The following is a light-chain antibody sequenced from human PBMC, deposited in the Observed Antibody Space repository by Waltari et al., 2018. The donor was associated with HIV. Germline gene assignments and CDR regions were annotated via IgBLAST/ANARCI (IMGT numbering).Light chain of an antibody. V-gene: IGLV3-25*03. CDR2: KDT. Sequence: SYELTQPPSTSVSPGQTASITCSAESLADQDVYWYQQKPGQAPLHVMYKDTKRPSARPSRCFGCTSGTTVTLTIDSVQAEDEADYYCQSADNSDTYYVFGRGTKVTVL. J-gene: IGLJ1*01. CDR3: QSADNSDTYYV. CDR1: SLADQD.